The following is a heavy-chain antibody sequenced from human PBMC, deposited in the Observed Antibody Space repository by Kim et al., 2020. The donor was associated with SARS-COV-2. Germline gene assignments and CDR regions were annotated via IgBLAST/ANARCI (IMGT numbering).Heavy chain of an antibody. CDR2: ISSSSSYT. V-gene: IGHV3-11*06. CDR1: GFIFSEFY. Sequence: GGSLRLSCAASGFIFSEFYMSWIRQAPGKGLEWVSNISSSSSYTNYADSVRGRFTISRDNAKNSLFLQMNSLRADDTDVYYCARGSSAYSHFDYWGQGTLVTVSS. J-gene: IGHJ4*02. D-gene: IGHD3-22*01. CDR3: ARGSSAYSHFDY.